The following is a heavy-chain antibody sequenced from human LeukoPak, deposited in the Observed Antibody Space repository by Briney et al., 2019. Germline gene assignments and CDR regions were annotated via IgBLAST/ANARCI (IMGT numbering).Heavy chain of an antibody. CDR3: ARASHLGLAGMFDY. CDR1: GFTVSNNY. Sequence: PGGSLRLSCAASGFTVSNNYMSWVRQAPGKGLEWVSVIYSGGTTFYADSVKGRFTISRDDSQNTLYLQMNSLRAEDTAVYYCARASHLGLAGMFDYWGQGTLVTVSS. V-gene: IGHV3-66*01. J-gene: IGHJ4*02. D-gene: IGHD5/OR15-5a*01. CDR2: IYSGGTT.